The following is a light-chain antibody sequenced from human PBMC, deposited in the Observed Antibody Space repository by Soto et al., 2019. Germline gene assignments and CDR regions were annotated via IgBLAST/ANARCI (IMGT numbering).Light chain of an antibody. J-gene: IGLJ1*01. Sequence: QSVLTQPASVSGSPGQSITISCSGASSDIGPYDYVSWYQHHPGRAPKLLIYEVSNRPSGVSYRFSGSKSGNTASLTISGLQAEDEGDYYCTTFAPGGIYVFGSGTKLTVL. V-gene: IGLV2-14*01. CDR3: TTFAPGGIYV. CDR1: SSDIGPYDY. CDR2: EVS.